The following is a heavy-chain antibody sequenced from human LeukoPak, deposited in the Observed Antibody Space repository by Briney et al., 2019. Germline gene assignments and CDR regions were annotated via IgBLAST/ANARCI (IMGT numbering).Heavy chain of an antibody. Sequence: SETLSLTCAVYGGSFSGYYWSWLRQPPGKGLEWVGEINHSGSTNYNPSLKSRVTISVDTSKNQFSLKLSSVTAADTAVYYCARESYYDSSGSNWFDPWGQGTLVTVSS. V-gene: IGHV4-34*01. CDR3: ARESYYDSSGSNWFDP. D-gene: IGHD3-22*01. J-gene: IGHJ5*02. CDR2: INHSGST. CDR1: GGSFSGYY.